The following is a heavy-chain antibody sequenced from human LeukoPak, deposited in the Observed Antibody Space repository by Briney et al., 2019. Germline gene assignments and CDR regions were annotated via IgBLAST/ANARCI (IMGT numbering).Heavy chain of an antibody. Sequence: SQTLSLPCTVSGGSISSGDYYWRWIRQPPGKGLEWIGYIYYSGSTYYNPSLKSRITISVDTSKNQFSLKLSSVTAADTAVYYCARDKPVYGFDIWGQGTMVTVSS. CDR3: ARDKPVYGFDI. CDR1: GGSISSGDYY. CDR2: IYYSGST. J-gene: IGHJ3*02. V-gene: IGHV4-30-4*08.